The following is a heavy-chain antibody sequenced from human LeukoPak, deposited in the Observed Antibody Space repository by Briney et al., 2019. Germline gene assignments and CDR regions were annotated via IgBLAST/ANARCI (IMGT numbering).Heavy chain of an antibody. D-gene: IGHD4-17*01. V-gene: IGHV3-48*04. CDR3: ARDVTYYGADWFDP. CDR2: ISSTTSTI. J-gene: IGHJ5*02. Sequence: GGSLRLSCAASGFTFSSYSMNWVRQAPGKGLEWISYISSTTSTIYYADSVKGRFTISSDNAKNSLYLQMNSLRAEDTAVYYCARDVTYYGADWFDPWGQGTLVTVSS. CDR1: GFTFSSYS.